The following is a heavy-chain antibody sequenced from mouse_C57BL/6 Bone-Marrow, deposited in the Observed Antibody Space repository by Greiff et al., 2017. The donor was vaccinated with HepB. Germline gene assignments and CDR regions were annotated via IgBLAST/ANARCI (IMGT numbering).Heavy chain of an antibody. J-gene: IGHJ2*01. CDR1: GYSITSGYY. V-gene: IGHV3-6*01. D-gene: IGHD4-1*01. Sequence: DVKLVESGPGLVKPSQSLSLTCSVTGYSITSGYYWNWIRQFPGNKLEWMGYISYDGSNNYNPSLKNRISITRDTSKNQFFLKLNSVTTEDTATYYCAREDWDADFDYWGQGTTLTVSS. CDR3: AREDWDADFDY. CDR2: ISYDGSN.